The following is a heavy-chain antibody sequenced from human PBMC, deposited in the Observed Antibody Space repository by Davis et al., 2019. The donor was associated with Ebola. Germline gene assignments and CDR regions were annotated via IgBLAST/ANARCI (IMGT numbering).Heavy chain of an antibody. J-gene: IGHJ4*02. D-gene: IGHD1-26*01. CDR3: ASESGSFFANYFDY. CDR1: GFTFSNYA. Sequence: GESLKISCAASGFTFSNYAMSWVRQAPGKGLEWVSGISDSGGSTHYADSVKGRFTISRDNSKNTLYLQMNSLRAEDTAVYYCASESGSFFANYFDYWGQGTLVTVSS. V-gene: IGHV3-23*01. CDR2: ISDSGGST.